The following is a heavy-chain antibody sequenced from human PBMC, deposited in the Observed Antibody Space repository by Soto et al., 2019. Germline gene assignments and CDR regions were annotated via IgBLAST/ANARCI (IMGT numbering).Heavy chain of an antibody. CDR3: SRDRCSSTSCYPDY. CDR1: GYHFSRYY. CDR2: INPTGGRA. J-gene: IGHJ4*02. V-gene: IGHV1-46*03. Sequence: QVQLVQSGAEVRKPGASVKVSCKTSGYHFSRYYIHWVRQAPGKGLEWMGIINPTGGRATYAPKFQGRVTMTSDTSTTTVYLEVTGLKSDDTAIYSCSRDRCSSTSCYPDYWGQGTLVTVSS. D-gene: IGHD2-2*01.